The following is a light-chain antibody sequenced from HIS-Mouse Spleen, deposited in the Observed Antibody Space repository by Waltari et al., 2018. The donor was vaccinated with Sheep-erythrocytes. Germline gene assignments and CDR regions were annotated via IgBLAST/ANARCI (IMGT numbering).Light chain of an antibody. CDR2: QDS. J-gene: IGLJ2*01. CDR1: KLGDKY. Sequence: SYQLTQPPSVSVSPGQTASITCSGDKLGDKYACWYQQKPGQSPVLVIYQDSKRASGSPERFSGSNSGTTATLTLSGTQAMDKAEYYCQAWDSSTAVFGGGTKLTVL. CDR3: QAWDSSTAV. V-gene: IGLV3-1*01.